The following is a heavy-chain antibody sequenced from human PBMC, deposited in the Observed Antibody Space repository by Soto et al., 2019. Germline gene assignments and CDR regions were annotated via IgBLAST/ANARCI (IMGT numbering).Heavy chain of an antibody. D-gene: IGHD3-3*01. CDR2: IFWDDDK. Sequence: SGPTLVNPTQTLTLTCTFSGFSLSTSGVAVGWIRQAPRKAPEWLAFIFWDDDKRYSPSLENGLTITKDTSKNQVVLTMTNMDPVDTATYYCARIFDFWSGYYFYYWGRGTPVTVSS. CDR1: GFSLSTSGVA. J-gene: IGHJ4*02. CDR3: ARIFDFWSGYYFYY. V-gene: IGHV2-5*02.